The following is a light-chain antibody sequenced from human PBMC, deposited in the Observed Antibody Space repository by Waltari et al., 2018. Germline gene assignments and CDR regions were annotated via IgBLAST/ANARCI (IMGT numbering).Light chain of an antibody. CDR3: QAWDSSTGVV. CDR1: KLGDKY. J-gene: IGLJ2*01. Sequence: SYELTQPPSVSVSPGQTASITCSGDKLGDKYACWYQQKPGQSPVLGIDQDSKRPSGIPERFSGSNSGNTATLTISGTQAMDEADYYCQAWDSSTGVVFGGGTKLTVL. CDR2: QDS. V-gene: IGLV3-1*01.